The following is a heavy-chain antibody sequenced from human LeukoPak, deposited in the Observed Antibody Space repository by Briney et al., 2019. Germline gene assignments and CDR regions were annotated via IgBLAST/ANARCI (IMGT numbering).Heavy chain of an antibody. CDR3: VGDGRDGYNKYFHH. J-gene: IGHJ1*01. V-gene: IGHV3-64D*06. CDR2: ISDKGVST. D-gene: IGHD5-24*01. CDR1: GFSFSSYA. Sequence: GGSLRLSCSGPGFSFSSYAMHWVRQAPGKGLQYVSVISDKGVSTSYADSVKGRFTITRDNSKNTVYLQMSSLRAEDTAVYYCVGDGRDGYNKYFHHWGQGTLVTVSS.